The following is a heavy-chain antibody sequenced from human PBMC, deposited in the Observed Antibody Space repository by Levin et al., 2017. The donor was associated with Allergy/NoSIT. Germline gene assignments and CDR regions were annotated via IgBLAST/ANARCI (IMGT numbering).Heavy chain of an antibody. D-gene: IGHD6-13*01. CDR2: INHSGST. CDR3: ARGRIAAAGRSPTNYFDY. J-gene: IGHJ4*02. CDR1: GGSFSGYY. Sequence: PGGSLRLSCAVYGGSFSGYYWSWIRQPPGKGLEWIGEINHSGSTNYNPSLKSRVTISVDTSKNQFSLKLSSVTAADTAVYYCARGRIAAAGRSPTNYFDYWGQGTLVTVSS. V-gene: IGHV4-34*01.